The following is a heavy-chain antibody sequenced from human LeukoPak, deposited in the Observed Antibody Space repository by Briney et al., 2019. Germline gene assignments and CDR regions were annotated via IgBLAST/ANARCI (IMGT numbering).Heavy chain of an antibody. CDR2: MNPNSGNT. CDR1: GYTFTGYY. Sequence: ASVKVSCKASGYTFTGYYMHWVRQATGQGLEWMGWMNPNSGNTGYAQKFQGRVTMTRNTSISTAYMELSSLRSEDTAVYYCARAAGGPLGYWGQGTLVTVSS. J-gene: IGHJ4*02. D-gene: IGHD6-25*01. V-gene: IGHV1-8*02. CDR3: ARAAGGPLGY.